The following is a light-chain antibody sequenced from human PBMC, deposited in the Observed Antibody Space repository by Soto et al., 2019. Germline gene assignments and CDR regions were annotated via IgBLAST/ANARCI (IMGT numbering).Light chain of an antibody. CDR3: QQYYSYPLT. V-gene: IGKV1-9*01. J-gene: IGKJ4*01. CDR2: ATS. CDR1: QGINNY. Sequence: DIQLTQSPSFLSASVGDRVTITCRASQGINNYLAWYQQKPGKAPNLLIYATSTLQSGVPSRFSGSGSGTDFTLTISCLQSEDFATYYCQQYYSYPLTFGGGTKVDIK.